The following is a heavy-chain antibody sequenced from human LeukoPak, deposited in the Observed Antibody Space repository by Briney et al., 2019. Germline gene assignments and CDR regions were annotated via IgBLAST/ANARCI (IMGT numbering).Heavy chain of an antibody. J-gene: IGHJ6*03. D-gene: IGHD6-6*01. V-gene: IGHV3-11*04. CDR1: GFTFSDYY. CDR2: ISSSGSTI. CDR3: ARSSSDYYYYYMDV. Sequence: GGSLRLSCAASGFTFSDYYVSWIRQAPGKGLEWVSYISSSGSTIYYADSVKGRFTISRDNAKNSLYLQMNSLRAEDTAVYYCARSSSDYYYYYMDVWGKGTTVTVSS.